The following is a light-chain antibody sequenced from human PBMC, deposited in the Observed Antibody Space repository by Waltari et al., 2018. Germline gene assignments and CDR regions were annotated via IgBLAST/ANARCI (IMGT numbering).Light chain of an antibody. Sequence: QSALTQPRSXSGSPGQSVTISCTGTSSDVGGYNYVSWYQQHPGKAPKLMIYDVSKRPSGVPDRXSGSKSGXXASLTISGLQAEDEADYXCCSYAGXXXYVFGTGXKVTVL. J-gene: IGLJ1*01. V-gene: IGLV2-11*01. CDR2: DVS. CDR3: CSYAGXXXYV. CDR1: SSDVGGYNY.